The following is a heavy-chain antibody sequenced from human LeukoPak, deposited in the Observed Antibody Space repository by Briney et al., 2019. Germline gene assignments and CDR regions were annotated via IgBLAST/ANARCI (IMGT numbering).Heavy chain of an antibody. CDR2: ISYDGSNK. D-gene: IGHD6-19*01. CDR3: ARGSFQAYYYGMDV. CDR1: GFTFSSYA. Sequence: GGSLRLSCAASGFTFSSYAMHWVRQAPGKGLEWVAVISYDGSNKYYADSVEGRFTISRDNSKNTLYLQMNSLRAEDTAVYYCARGSFQAYYYGMDVWGQGTTVTVSS. V-gene: IGHV3-30-3*01. J-gene: IGHJ6*02.